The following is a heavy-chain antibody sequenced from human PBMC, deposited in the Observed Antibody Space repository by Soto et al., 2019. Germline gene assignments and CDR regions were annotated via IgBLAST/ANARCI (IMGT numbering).Heavy chain of an antibody. D-gene: IGHD3-16*02. V-gene: IGHV3-7*01. CDR1: GFTFSNYW. CDR3: AGVRLQH. CDR2: ISQDGSQK. Sequence: GGSLRLSCAASGFTFSNYWIRWVRQAPGKGLEWVASISQDGSQKTYLDSVKSRFTISRDNAKSSLYLQMNSLRAEDTAVYSCAGVRLQHWGQGTLVTVSS. J-gene: IGHJ1*01.